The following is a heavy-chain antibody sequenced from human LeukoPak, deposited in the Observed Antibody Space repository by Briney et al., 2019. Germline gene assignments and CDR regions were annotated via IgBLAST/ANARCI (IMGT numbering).Heavy chain of an antibody. CDR1: GYTFTSYG. D-gene: IGHD3-22*01. CDR3: ARTYYDSSGYPHDAFDI. J-gene: IGHJ3*02. CDR2: IIPIFGTA. V-gene: IGHV1-69*06. Sequence: GASVKVSCKASGYTFTSYGISWVRQAPGQGLEWMGGIIPIFGTANYAQKFQGRVTITADKSTSTAYMELSSLRSEDTAVYYCARTYYDSSGYPHDAFDIWGQGTMVTVSS.